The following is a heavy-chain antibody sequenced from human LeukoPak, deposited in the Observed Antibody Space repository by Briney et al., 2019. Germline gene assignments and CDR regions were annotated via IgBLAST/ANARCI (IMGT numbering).Heavy chain of an antibody. CDR1: GFTFSSYA. Sequence: GGSLRLSCAASGFTFSSYAMSWVRQAPGKGLEWVSAISGSGGSTYYADSVKGRFTISRDNSKNTLYLQMNGLRAEDTAVYYCAKDAVGDLRNNWFDPWGQGTLVTVSS. D-gene: IGHD6-19*01. J-gene: IGHJ5*02. CDR2: ISGSGGST. CDR3: AKDAVGDLRNNWFDP. V-gene: IGHV3-23*01.